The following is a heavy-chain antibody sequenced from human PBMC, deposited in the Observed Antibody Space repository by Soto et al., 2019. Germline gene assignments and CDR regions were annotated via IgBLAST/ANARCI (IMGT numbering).Heavy chain of an antibody. CDR1: GGSISSGGYY. CDR3: AREYPNASYSSRWYYFDY. D-gene: IGHD6-13*01. Sequence: SETLSLTCTVSGGSISSGGYYWSWIRQHPGKGLEWIGYIYYSGSTYYNPSLKSRVTISVDTSKNQFSLKLSSVTAADTAVYYCAREYPNASYSSRWYYFDYWGQGTLVTVYS. V-gene: IGHV4-31*02. J-gene: IGHJ4*02. CDR2: IYYSGST.